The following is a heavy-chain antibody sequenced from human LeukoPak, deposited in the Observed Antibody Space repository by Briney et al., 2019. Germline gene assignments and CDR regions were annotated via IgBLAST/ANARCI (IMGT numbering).Heavy chain of an antibody. Sequence: GGSLRLSCAASGFTFGSYSMSWVRQAPGKGLEWISSISSRSGYIYYGDSVKGRFTISRDNAKNSLYLQMNTLRAEDTAVYYCASFDSSGWHYFDYWGQGTLVTVSA. J-gene: IGHJ4*02. V-gene: IGHV3-21*01. CDR3: ASFDSSGWHYFDY. CDR1: GFTFGSYS. D-gene: IGHD6-19*01. CDR2: ISSRSGYI.